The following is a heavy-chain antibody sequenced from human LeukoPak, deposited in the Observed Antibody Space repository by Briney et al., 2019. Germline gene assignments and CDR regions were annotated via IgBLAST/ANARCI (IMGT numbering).Heavy chain of an antibody. V-gene: IGHV1-69*05. CDR2: IIPIFGTA. Sequence: SVKVSCKASGGTFSSYAISWVRQAPGQGLKWMGRIIPIFGTANYAQKFQGRVTITTDESTSTAYMELSSLRSEDTAVYYCARVADYYGSGSYSGYFDYWGQGTLVTVSS. CDR1: GGTFSSYA. J-gene: IGHJ4*02. CDR3: ARVADYYGSGSYSGYFDY. D-gene: IGHD3-10*01.